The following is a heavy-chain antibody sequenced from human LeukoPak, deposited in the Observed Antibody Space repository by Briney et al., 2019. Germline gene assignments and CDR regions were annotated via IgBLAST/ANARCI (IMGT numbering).Heavy chain of an antibody. CDR2: ISSGSGHI. V-gene: IGHV3-21*01. CDR3: ARDYDGSGSLDY. D-gene: IGHD3-10*01. J-gene: IGHJ4*02. CDR1: GFIFDDYG. Sequence: GGSLRLSCAASGFIFDDYGMSWVRQAPGKGLEWVSYISSGSGHIYYADSVKGRFTISRDNAKTSLYLQMNSLRAEDTAVYYCARDYDGSGSLDYWGQGTLVTVSS.